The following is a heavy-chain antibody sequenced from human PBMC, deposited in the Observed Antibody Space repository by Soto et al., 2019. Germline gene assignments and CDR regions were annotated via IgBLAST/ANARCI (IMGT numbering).Heavy chain of an antibody. CDR2: IHSTGST. CDR1: GGSMNTYY. V-gene: IGHV4-59*01. CDR3: ARVVSPYGSASNYYYYGMDV. D-gene: IGHD3-10*01. Sequence: SETLSLTCTVSGGSMNTYYWSWTRQPPGKGLQWIGSIHSTGSTNYNPSLRSRVTISLDTSKNQFSLNLNSVTTADTAVYFCARVVSPYGSASNYYYYGMDVWGQGTTVTVSS. J-gene: IGHJ6*02.